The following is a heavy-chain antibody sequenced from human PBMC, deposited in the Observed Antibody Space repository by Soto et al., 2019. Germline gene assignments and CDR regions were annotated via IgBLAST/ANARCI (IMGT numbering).Heavy chain of an antibody. J-gene: IGHJ6*03. CDR2: IRSKANSYAT. D-gene: IGHD2-15*01. Sequence: GGSLRLSCAASGFTFSGSAMHWVRQASGKGLEWVGRIRSKANSYATAYAASVKGRFTISRDDSKNTAYLQMNSLKTEDTAVYYCIRPLGDSAYCSGGSCSPLDYYYYMDVWGKGTTVTVSS. CDR1: GFTFSGSA. CDR3: IRPLGDSAYCSGGSCSPLDYYYYMDV. V-gene: IGHV3-73*01.